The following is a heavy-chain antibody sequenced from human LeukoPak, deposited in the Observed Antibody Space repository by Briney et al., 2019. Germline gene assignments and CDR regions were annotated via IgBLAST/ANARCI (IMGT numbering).Heavy chain of an antibody. Sequence: GGSLRLSCVASGFPFSNYAMTWVRQAPGKGLEWVSVISGSTGSTYYAQSVKGRFTISRDISKNTLYLDVPSLRAEDTAVYYCAQDVFLETRGSRLKSWGQGTLVIVSS. J-gene: IGHJ4*02. CDR1: GFPFSNYA. CDR3: AQDVFLETRGSRLKS. CDR2: ISGSTGST. V-gene: IGHV3-23*01. D-gene: IGHD4-11*01.